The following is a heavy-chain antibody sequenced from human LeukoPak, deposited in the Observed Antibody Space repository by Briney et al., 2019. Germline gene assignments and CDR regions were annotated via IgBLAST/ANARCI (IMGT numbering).Heavy chain of an antibody. CDR1: GFTFSSYA. J-gene: IGHJ5*02. Sequence: GGSLRLSCAASGFTFSSYAMHWVRQAPGKGLEWVAVISYDGSNKYYADSVKGRFTISRDNSKNTLYLQMNSLRAEDTAVYYCAGQGPEGFDPWGQGTLVTVSS. V-gene: IGHV3-30-3*01. CDR2: ISYDGSNK. CDR3: AGQGPEGFDP.